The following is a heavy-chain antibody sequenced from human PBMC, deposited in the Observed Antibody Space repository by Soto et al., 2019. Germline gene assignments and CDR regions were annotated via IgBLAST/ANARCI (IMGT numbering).Heavy chain of an antibody. CDR1: GGTFSSYA. CDR3: ARHWDDYDSSGYEGDYEYYYGMDV. J-gene: IGHJ6*02. D-gene: IGHD3-22*01. V-gene: IGHV1-69*01. CDR2: IIPIFGTA. Sequence: QVQLVQSGAEVKKPGSSVKVSCKAYGGTFSSYAISWVRQAPGQGLEWMGGIIPIFGTANYAQKFQGRVTISADEATRTAYMEMSSLRYEVTAVYYSARHWDDYDSSGYEGDYEYYYGMDVWGQGTTVTGSS.